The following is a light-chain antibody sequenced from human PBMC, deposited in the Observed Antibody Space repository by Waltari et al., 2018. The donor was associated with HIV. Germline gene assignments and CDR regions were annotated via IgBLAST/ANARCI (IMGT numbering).Light chain of an antibody. Sequence: QSALTQPPSASGSPGQSVTLSCTGTSSDVGGYNYVSWHQQHPGKAPKLMIYGVIKRPSVLPGRFSGSNAGNTASLTVSGRQPEDEADYYCSSHAGSKVVFGGGTRLTVL. V-gene: IGLV2-8*01. CDR1: SSDVGGYNY. CDR3: SSHAGSKVV. J-gene: IGLJ2*01. CDR2: GVI.